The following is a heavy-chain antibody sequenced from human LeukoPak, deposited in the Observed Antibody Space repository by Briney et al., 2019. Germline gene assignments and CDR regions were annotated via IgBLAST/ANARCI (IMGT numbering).Heavy chain of an antibody. D-gene: IGHD6-13*01. Sequence: SETLSLTCAVSGGSFSSSNWWRWGREPPGKGEEGIGEIYHSGRNNYNPSLKRRVTISVDKSKNQFSLKLSSVTAADTAVYYCASLPQYSSSYKIDYWGQGTLVTVSS. CDR2: IYHSGRN. CDR1: GGSFSSSNW. J-gene: IGHJ4*02. V-gene: IGHV4-4*02. CDR3: ASLPQYSSSYKIDY.